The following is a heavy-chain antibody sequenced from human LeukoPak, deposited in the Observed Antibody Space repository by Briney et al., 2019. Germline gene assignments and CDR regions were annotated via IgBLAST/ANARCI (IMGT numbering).Heavy chain of an antibody. CDR2: INPNTDGI. CDR1: GYTFTDYY. V-gene: IGHV1-2*02. CDR3: ARVKALGIVGSTTVLDP. Sequence: ASVKVCCKASGYTFTDYYIHLVRQAPAQGLEWMGCINPNTDGINYAQNFRGRVTMTRDTSISTAYMELSSLRSDDTAIYYCARVKALGIVGSTTVLDPWGQGTLVTVSS. D-gene: IGHD1-26*01. J-gene: IGHJ5*02.